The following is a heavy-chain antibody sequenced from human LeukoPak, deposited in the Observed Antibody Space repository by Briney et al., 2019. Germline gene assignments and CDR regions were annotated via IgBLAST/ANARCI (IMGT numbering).Heavy chain of an antibody. J-gene: IGHJ6*03. Sequence: ATVKLSCKVSGYTFTDYYMHWVQQAPGKGLEWMGLVDPEDGEKIYAEKFQGRVTITADTSTDTAYMELSSLRSEDTAVYYCATRGKVAARPPGYYYYMDLWGKGPTVTVSS. CDR3: ATRGKVAARPPGYYYYMDL. CDR1: GYTFTDYY. CDR2: VDPEDGEK. V-gene: IGHV1-69-2*01. D-gene: IGHD6-6*01.